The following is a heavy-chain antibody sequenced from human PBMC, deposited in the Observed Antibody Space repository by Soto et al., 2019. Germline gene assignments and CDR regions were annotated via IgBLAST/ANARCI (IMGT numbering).Heavy chain of an antibody. Sequence: GXSVKVSCKASGGTFSSFTISWVRQAPGQGLEWMGGIIPIYGTANYAQKFQGRVTITADASTRTAYMELSSLRSEDTAVYYCAQDPRADWQSYYYYAMDVWGQGTTVTVSS. D-gene: IGHD2-21*01. V-gene: IGHV1-69*13. CDR3: AQDPRADWQSYYYYAMDV. J-gene: IGHJ6*02. CDR2: IIPIYGTA. CDR1: GGTFSSFT.